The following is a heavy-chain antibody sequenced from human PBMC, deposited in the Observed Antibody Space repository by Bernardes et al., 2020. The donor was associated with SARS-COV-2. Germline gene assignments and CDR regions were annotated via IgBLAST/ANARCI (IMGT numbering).Heavy chain of an antibody. CDR3: AREGGNWNYGYDY. CDR1: GFMFDNYG. J-gene: IGHJ4*02. Sequence: GGSLRLSCAASGFMFDNYGMVWVRQAPGKGLQWVASITSSGTYIFYEDSVKGRFTISRDNAKNSLYLQMTTLRGDDTAVYYCAREGGNWNYGYDYWGQGTLVTVSS. D-gene: IGHD1-7*01. CDR2: ITSSGTYI. V-gene: IGHV3-21*06.